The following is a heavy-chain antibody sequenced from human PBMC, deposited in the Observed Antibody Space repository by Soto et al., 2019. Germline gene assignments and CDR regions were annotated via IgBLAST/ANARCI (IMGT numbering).Heavy chain of an antibody. J-gene: IGHJ4*02. Sequence: QVQLQQWGAGLLKPSETLSLTCAVYGGSFSGYYWSWIRQPPGKGLEWIGEINHSGSTNYNPSLKSRVTISVDTSKNQFSLKLSSVTAADTAVYYCARGPVGATRPRSWGQGTLVTVSS. CDR3: ARGPVGATRPRS. CDR1: GGSFSGYY. CDR2: INHSGST. D-gene: IGHD1-26*01. V-gene: IGHV4-34*01.